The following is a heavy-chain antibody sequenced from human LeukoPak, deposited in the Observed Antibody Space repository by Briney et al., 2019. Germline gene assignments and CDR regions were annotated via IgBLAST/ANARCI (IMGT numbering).Heavy chain of an antibody. J-gene: IGHJ3*02. CDR2: IYSDGTT. CDR1: GFTVSSNY. CDR3: ARPPGRTGAFDI. V-gene: IGHV3-53*01. Sequence: GGSLRLFCAASGFTVSSNYMSWVRQAPEKGLEWVSVIYSDGTTYYADSVKGRFTISRDNSKNTLYLQMNSLRAEDTAVYYCARPPGRTGAFDIWGQGTMVTVSS. D-gene: IGHD3-10*01.